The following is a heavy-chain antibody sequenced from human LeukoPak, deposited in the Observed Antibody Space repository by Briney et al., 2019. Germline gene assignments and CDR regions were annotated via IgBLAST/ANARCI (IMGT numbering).Heavy chain of an antibody. V-gene: IGHV4-38-2*01. J-gene: IGHJ4*02. D-gene: IGHD5-24*01. CDR1: GYSISSGYY. Sequence: PSETLSLTCAVSGYSISSGYYWGWIRLPPGKGLEWIGSIYHSGSTYYNPSLKSRVTISVDTSKNQFSLKLSSVTAADTAVYYCARKSGDGYNSFDYWGQGTLVTVSS. CDR2: IYHSGST. CDR3: ARKSGDGYNSFDY.